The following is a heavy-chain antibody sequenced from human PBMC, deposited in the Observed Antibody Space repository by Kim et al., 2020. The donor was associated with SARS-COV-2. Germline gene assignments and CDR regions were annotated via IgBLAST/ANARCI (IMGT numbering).Heavy chain of an antibody. D-gene: IGHD5-18*01. Sequence: ASVKVSCKASGYTFTSYAMHWVRQAPGQRLEWMGWINAGNGNTKYSQKFQGRVTITRDTSASTAYMELSSLRSEEMAVYYCARGSGTGMADLDYWGQGTLVTVSS. CDR1: GYTFTSYA. CDR2: INAGNGNT. J-gene: IGHJ4*02. V-gene: IGHV1-3*01. CDR3: ARGSGTGMADLDY.